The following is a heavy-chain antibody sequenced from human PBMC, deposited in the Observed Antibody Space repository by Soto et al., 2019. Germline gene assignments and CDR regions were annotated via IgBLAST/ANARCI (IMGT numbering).Heavy chain of an antibody. CDR3: ARERTHYYDSSGSTYWFDP. V-gene: IGHV1-69*13. J-gene: IGHJ5*02. Sequence: GASVKVSCKASGGTFSSHAISWVRQSPGQGLEWMGGIIPIFGTANYAQKFQGRVTITADESTSTAYMELSSLRSEDTAVYYCARERTHYYDSSGSTYWFDPWGQGTLVTVSS. CDR2: IIPIFGTA. D-gene: IGHD3-22*01. CDR1: GGTFSSHA.